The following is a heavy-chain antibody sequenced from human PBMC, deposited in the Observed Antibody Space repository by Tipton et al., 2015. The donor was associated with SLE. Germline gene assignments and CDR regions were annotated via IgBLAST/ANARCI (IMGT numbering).Heavy chain of an antibody. D-gene: IGHD1-26*01. CDR1: GGSISSHY. Sequence: TLSLTCTVSGGSISSHYWSWIRQPPGKGLEWIGEINHSGSTNYNPSLKSRVTISVDTSKNQFSLKLSSVAAADTAVYYCARRIVGATTGWFDPWGQGTLVTVSS. CDR3: ARRIVGATTGWFDP. V-gene: IGHV4-59*11. J-gene: IGHJ5*02. CDR2: INHSGST.